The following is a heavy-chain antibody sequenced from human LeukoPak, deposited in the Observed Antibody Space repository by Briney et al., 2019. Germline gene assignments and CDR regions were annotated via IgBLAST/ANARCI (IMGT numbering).Heavy chain of an antibody. CDR1: GGSIRSDLYY. V-gene: IGHV4-31*03. CDR2: IYHSGST. CDR3: ARAHITQGVVDGFDI. D-gene: IGHD3-10*01. Sequence: PSQTLSLTCTVSGGSIRSDLYYWSWIRQHPGKGLEWIGYIYHSGSTYYNPSLKSRVIISVDTSKNQFSLKLSSVTAADTAVYYCARAHITQGVVDGFDIWGQGTMVTVSS. J-gene: IGHJ3*02.